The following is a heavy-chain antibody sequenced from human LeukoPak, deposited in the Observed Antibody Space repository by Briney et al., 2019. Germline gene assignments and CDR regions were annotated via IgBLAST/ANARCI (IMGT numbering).Heavy chain of an antibody. D-gene: IGHD4-17*01. J-gene: IGHJ6*02. CDR1: GGSFSSYY. V-gene: IGHV4-59*01. Sequence: SETLSLTCAVYGGSFSSYYWSWIRQPPGKGLEWIGYIYCSGSTNYNPSLKSRVTISVDTSKNQFSLKLSSVTAADTAVYYCARVGGDYYYYGMDVWGQGTTVTVSS. CDR3: ARVGGDYYYYGMDV. CDR2: IYCSGST.